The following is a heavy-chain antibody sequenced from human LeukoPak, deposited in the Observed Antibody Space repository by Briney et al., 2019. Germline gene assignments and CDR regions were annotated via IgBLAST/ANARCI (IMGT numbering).Heavy chain of an antibody. J-gene: IGHJ4*02. CDR3: VYDSSGYYGDDY. CDR1: GITFSNAW. Sequence: PGGSLRLSCAASGITFSNAWMSWVRQAPGKGLEWVGRIKSKTDGGTTDYAAPVKGRFTISRDDSKNTLYLQMNSLKTEDTAVYYCVYDSSGYYGDDYWGQGTLVTVSS. V-gene: IGHV3-15*01. D-gene: IGHD3-22*01. CDR2: IKSKTDGGTT.